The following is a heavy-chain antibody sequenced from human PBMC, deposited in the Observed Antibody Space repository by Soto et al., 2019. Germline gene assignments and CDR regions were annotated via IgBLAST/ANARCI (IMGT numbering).Heavy chain of an antibody. Sequence: QVQLVQSGAEVKKPGASVKVSCKASGYTFTSYGISWVRQAPGQGLEWMGWISANNGNTNYAQKLQGRVIMTTDTATRTVNMELRSLRADDTAVYYCARDRGSYALDYWGQGTLVTVSS. CDR2: ISANNGNT. CDR3: ARDRGSYALDY. V-gene: IGHV1-18*01. J-gene: IGHJ4*02. CDR1: GYTFTSYG. D-gene: IGHD1-26*01.